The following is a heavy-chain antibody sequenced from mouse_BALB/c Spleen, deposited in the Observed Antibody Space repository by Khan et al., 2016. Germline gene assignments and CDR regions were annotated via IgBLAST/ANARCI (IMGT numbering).Heavy chain of an antibody. CDR2: ISYSGST. D-gene: IGHD3-1*01. J-gene: IGHJ1*01. V-gene: IGHV3-2*02. CDR3: ASGTPRWYFGV. Sequence: EVQLQESGPGLVKPSQSLSLTCTVTGYSITSDYAWNWIRQFPGNKLEWMGYISYSGSTSYNPSLKSRISITRDTSKNQFFLQLNSVTTEDTATYYSASGTPRWYFGVWGAGTTVTVSS. CDR1: GYSITSDYA.